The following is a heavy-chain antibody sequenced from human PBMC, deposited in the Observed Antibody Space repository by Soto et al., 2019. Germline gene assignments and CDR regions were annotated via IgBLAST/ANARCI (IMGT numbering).Heavy chain of an antibody. CDR1: GFTFGSYA. Sequence: GGSLRLSCAASGFTFGSYAMSWVRQAPGKGLEWVSSISGSGISTHYADSVKGRFTISRDNSNKTLFLQMDSLRAEDTAIYYCANQAYGSGNFYNFDYWGRGTLVTVSS. CDR2: ISGSGIST. D-gene: IGHD3-10*01. CDR3: ANQAYGSGNFYNFDY. V-gene: IGHV3-23*01. J-gene: IGHJ4*02.